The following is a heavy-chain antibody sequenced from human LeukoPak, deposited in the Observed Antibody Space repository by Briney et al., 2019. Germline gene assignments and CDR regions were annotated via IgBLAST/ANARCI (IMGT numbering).Heavy chain of an antibody. CDR3: ARDSYRQVVPASMYYYYYMDV. Sequence: NPSETLSLTCTVSGGSISSYYWSWIRQPPGKGLEWIGYIYYSGSTNYNPSLKSRVTISVDTSKNQFSLKLSSVTAADTAVYYCARDSYRQVVPASMYYYYYMDVWGKGTTVTVSS. CDR2: IYYSGST. CDR1: GGSISSYY. V-gene: IGHV4-59*01. D-gene: IGHD2-2*01. J-gene: IGHJ6*03.